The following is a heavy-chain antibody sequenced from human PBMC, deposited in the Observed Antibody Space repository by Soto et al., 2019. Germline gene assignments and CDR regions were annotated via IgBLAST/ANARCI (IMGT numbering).Heavy chain of an antibody. V-gene: IGHV4-4*02. J-gene: IGHJ4*02. CDR3: ARDAAVPGESDRFDY. Sequence: PSETLSLTCAVSGDSVTSKVWWSWVRQPPGKGLEWIGEAYHNGLTDYNPSLKSRVTMSVDTSKNEFSLKLTSLTAADTAIYYCARDAAVPGESDRFDYWGQGTLVTVSS. D-gene: IGHD6-19*01. CDR2: AYHNGLT. CDR1: GDSVTSKVW.